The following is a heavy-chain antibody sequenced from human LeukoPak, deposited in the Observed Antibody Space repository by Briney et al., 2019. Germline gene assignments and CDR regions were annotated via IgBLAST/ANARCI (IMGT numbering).Heavy chain of an antibody. V-gene: IGHV3-48*01. CDR2: ISSSSTTI. CDR1: GFTFSSYS. CDR3: ARVLHKRNYDSSTYYGY. D-gene: IGHD3-22*01. J-gene: IGHJ4*02. Sequence: PGGSLRLSCAASGFTFSSYSMNGVRQAPGKGLEWVSYISSSSTTIYYADSVKGRFTISRDNAKNSLYLQMNSLRAEDTAVYYCARVLHKRNYDSSTYYGYWGQGTLVTISS.